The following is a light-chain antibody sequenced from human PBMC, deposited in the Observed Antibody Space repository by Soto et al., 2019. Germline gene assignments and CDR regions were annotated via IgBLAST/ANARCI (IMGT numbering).Light chain of an antibody. CDR3: QQYGSSPWT. Sequence: EIVLTQSPGTLSLSPGERATLSCRASQSVSSSYLAWYQQNPGQAPRLLIYGASSRATGSPDRFSGSGSGTDFTLTISRLEPEDCAVYYCQQYGSSPWTFGQGTRVEIK. V-gene: IGKV3-20*01. J-gene: IGKJ1*01. CDR1: QSVSSSY. CDR2: GAS.